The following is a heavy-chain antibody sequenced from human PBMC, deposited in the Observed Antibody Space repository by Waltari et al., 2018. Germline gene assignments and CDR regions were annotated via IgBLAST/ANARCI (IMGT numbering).Heavy chain of an antibody. Sequence: EVHLAESGGGVVQPGGSLRLSCPGSGVRFGDFWMTWVRQAPGKGLEWVSRINVDGGYISYGDSVKGRFTISRDNAKNTVFLQLNSLRADDTAVYFCARKAGSGYPYGPFYYDNWGQGTLVTVSS. CDR3: ARKAGSGYPYGPFYYDN. J-gene: IGHJ4*02. D-gene: IGHD5-12*01. CDR1: GVRFGDFW. V-gene: IGHV3-74*01. CDR2: INVDGGYI.